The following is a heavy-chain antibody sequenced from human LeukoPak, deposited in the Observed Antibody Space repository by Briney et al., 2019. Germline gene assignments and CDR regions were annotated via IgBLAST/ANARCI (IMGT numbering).Heavy chain of an antibody. CDR2: INHSGST. J-gene: IGHJ5*02. CDR3: ARPRSRISWFDP. CDR1: GGSFSGYY. D-gene: IGHD2-15*01. V-gene: IGHV4-34*01. Sequence: PSETLSLTCAVYGGSFSGYYWSWIRQPPGKGLEWIGEINHSGSTNYNPSLKSRVTISVDTSKNQFSLRLKSVTAADTSIYYCARPRSRISWFDPWGQGTLVTVSS.